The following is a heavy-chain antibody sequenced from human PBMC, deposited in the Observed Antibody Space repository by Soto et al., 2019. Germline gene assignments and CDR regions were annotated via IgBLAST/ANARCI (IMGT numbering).Heavy chain of an antibody. V-gene: IGHV1-69*04. Sequence: SVKVSCKASGGTFSSYTISWVRQAPGQGLEWMGRIIPILGIANYAQKFQGRVTITADKSTSTAYMELSSLRSEDTAVYYCARDSRYCSSTSCYDGWFDPWAREPWSPSPQ. J-gene: IGHJ5*02. D-gene: IGHD2-2*01. CDR3: ARDSRYCSSTSCYDGWFDP. CDR2: IIPILGIA. CDR1: GGTFSSYT.